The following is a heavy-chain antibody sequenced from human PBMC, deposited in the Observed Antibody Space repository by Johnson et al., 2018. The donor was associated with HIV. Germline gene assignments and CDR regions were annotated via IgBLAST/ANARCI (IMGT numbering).Heavy chain of an antibody. CDR3: ARDRPIAPFDI. D-gene: IGHD3-22*01. Sequence: QVQLVESGGGVVQPGRSLRLSCAASGFTFSSYAMHWVRQAPGKGLDWVAVLSYDGSNKYYADSVKGRFTISRDNSKNTLYLQMNSLRAEDTAVYYCARDRPIAPFDIWGQGTMVTVSS. J-gene: IGHJ3*02. V-gene: IGHV3-30*04. CDR2: LSYDGSNK. CDR1: GFTFSSYA.